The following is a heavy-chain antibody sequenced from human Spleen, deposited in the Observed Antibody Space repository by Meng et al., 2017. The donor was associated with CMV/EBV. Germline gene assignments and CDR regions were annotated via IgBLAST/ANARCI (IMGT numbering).Heavy chain of an antibody. V-gene: IGHV4-59*01. J-gene: IGHJ4*02. CDR2: IYGSATS. CDR1: GSSISNYN. CDR3: ARDIPNGWYGVFEY. Sequence: SETLSLTCSVSGSSISNYNWIWIRQPPGKGLEWIGYIYGSATSNYNPSLKSRVTISVDTSKNQFSLKLSSVTAADTAVYYCARDIPNGWYGVFEYWGQGTLVTVSS. D-gene: IGHD6-19*01.